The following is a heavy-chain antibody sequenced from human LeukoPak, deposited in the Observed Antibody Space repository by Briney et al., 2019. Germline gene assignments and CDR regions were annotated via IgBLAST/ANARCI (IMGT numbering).Heavy chain of an antibody. CDR1: GYSFTSYW. CDR3: ARLDYDYVWGSYRHQTFDY. Sequence: GESLKISCKSSGYSFTSYWIGWVRQMPGKGLEWMGIIYPGDSDTRYSPSFQGQVTISADKSISTAYLQWSSLKASDTAMCYCARLDYDYVWGSYRHQTFDYWGQGTLVTVSS. J-gene: IGHJ4*02. D-gene: IGHD3-16*02. V-gene: IGHV5-51*01. CDR2: IYPGDSDT.